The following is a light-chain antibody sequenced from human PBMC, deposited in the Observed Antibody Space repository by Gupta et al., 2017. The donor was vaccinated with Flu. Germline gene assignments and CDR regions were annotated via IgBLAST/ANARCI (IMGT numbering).Light chain of an antibody. Sequence: QSALIQPRSVSGSPGQSVTISCTGTSSDVGAYNYVSWYQQHPGKGPKLIIYDVSKWPSGVPDRFSGSKSGNTASLTISGLHADDEADYYCCSYASSYSFYVFGTGTTVTVL. CDR2: DVS. CDR3: CSYASSYSFYV. V-gene: IGLV2-11*01. J-gene: IGLJ1*01. CDR1: SSDVGAYNY.